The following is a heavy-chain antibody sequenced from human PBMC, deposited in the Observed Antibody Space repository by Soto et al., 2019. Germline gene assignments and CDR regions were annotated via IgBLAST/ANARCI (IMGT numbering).Heavy chain of an antibody. Sequence: GASVKVSCKASGYTFTSYGISWVRQAPGQGLEWMGWISAYNGNTNYAQKLQGRVTMTTDTSTSTAYMELRSLRSDDTAVYYCARDRSAGGEYSRSVYWFDPWGQGTLVTVSS. CDR1: GYTFTSYG. CDR2: ISAYNGNT. V-gene: IGHV1-18*04. J-gene: IGHJ5*02. D-gene: IGHD6-6*01. CDR3: ARDRSAGGEYSRSVYWFDP.